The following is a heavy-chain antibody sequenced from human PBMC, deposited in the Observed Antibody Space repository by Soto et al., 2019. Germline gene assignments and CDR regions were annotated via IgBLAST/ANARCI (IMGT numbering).Heavy chain of an antibody. J-gene: IGHJ2*01. D-gene: IGHD5-12*01. CDR1: GFTFSSYA. Sequence: QVQLVESGGGVVQPGRSLRLSCAASGFTFSSYAMHWVRQAPGKGLEWVAVISYDGSNKYYADSVKGRFTISRDNSKNXLNLQMDSLRTEDTAVSYCARPLWRDGYNCGYLDLWGRGTLVTVSS. CDR3: ARPLWRDGYNCGYLDL. CDR2: ISYDGSNK. V-gene: IGHV3-30-3*01.